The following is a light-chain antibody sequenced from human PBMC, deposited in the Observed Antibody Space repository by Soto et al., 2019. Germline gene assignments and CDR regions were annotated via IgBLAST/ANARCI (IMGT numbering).Light chain of an antibody. Sequence: DIQMTQSPSALSASVGDRVTITCRTSQNIRSWLAWYQQKPGKAPKLLIYKASILASGVPLRFSGSGSGTEFTLAISSLQPDDFATYDYQQYHSYSWTFGQGTKVDIK. CDR3: QQYHSYSWT. CDR2: KAS. CDR1: QNIRSW. J-gene: IGKJ1*01. V-gene: IGKV1-5*03.